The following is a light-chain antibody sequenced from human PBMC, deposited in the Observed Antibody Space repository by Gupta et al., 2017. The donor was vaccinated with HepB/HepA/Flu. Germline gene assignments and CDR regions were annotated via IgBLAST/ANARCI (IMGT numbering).Light chain of an antibody. CDR2: AVT. CDR3: SSLTSSSTLAV. V-gene: IGLV2-14*03. Sequence: QSALTQPASVSGSPGQSITISCTGTSSDVSWYQQPPGKAPKLMIYAVTLRPPRVSHRFSGSKSGDTASLTIAELQTEDEAYYYCSSLTSSSTLAVFGGGTKVTVL. J-gene: IGLJ2*01. CDR1: SSDV.